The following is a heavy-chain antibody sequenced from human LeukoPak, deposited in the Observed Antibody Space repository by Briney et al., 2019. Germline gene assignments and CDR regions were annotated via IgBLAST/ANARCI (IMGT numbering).Heavy chain of an antibody. D-gene: IGHD1-26*01. J-gene: IGHJ4*02. CDR2: ISGSSSTI. CDR1: GFTFSSYE. Sequence: GGSLRLSCAASGFTFSSYEKNWVRQGPGKGLEWVSYISGSSSTIYYADSVKGRFTISRDNAKNSLYLQMNSLRAEDTAVYYCARIGDTNYYSQDYWGQGTLVTVSS. CDR3: ARIGDTNYYSQDY. V-gene: IGHV3-48*03.